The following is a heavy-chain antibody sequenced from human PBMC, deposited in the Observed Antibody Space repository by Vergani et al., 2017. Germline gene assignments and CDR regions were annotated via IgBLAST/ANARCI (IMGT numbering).Heavy chain of an antibody. D-gene: IGHD2-21*02. J-gene: IGHJ1*01. Sequence: QVQLQESGPGLVKPSQTLSLTCTVSGGSISSGDYYWRWIRQPPGKGLEWIGYTYYSGSTYYNPYLKSRVTISVDTSKNQFSLKLSSVTADDTAVYYCASVHPAYCGDYCAYLDEYFQHWGQGTLVTFSS. CDR1: GGSISSGDYY. CDR3: ASVHPAYCGDYCAYLDEYFQH. CDR2: TYYSGST. V-gene: IGHV4-30-4*08.